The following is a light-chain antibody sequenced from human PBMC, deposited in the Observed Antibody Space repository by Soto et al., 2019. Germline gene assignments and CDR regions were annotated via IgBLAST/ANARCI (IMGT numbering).Light chain of an antibody. Sequence: QSALTQPASVSGSPGQSITISCTGTSSDVGGYTFVSWYQQHPGKAPKLMIYDVSNRPSGVSNRFSGSKSGNTASLTISGLQAEDEADYYCSPYTSSSTSVVFGGGTKLTVL. CDR1: SSDVGGYTF. CDR2: DVS. CDR3: SPYTSSSTSVV. J-gene: IGLJ2*01. V-gene: IGLV2-14*01.